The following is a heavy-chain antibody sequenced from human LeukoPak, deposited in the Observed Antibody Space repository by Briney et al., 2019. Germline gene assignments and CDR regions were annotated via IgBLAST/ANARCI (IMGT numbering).Heavy chain of an antibody. Sequence: GGSLRLSCAASGFTFDDYAMHWVRQAPGKGLEWVSVIYSGGSTYYADSVKGRFTISRDNSKNSLYLQMNSLRAEDTAVYYCARDKRGGSSWYWSDYYYYYMDVWGKGTTVTVSS. J-gene: IGHJ6*03. CDR3: ARDKRGGSSWYWSDYYYYYMDV. CDR1: GFTFDDYA. CDR2: IYSGGST. V-gene: IGHV3-66*01. D-gene: IGHD6-13*01.